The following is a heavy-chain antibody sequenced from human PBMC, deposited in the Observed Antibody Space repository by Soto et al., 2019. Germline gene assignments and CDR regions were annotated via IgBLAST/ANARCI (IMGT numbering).Heavy chain of an antibody. D-gene: IGHD5-12*01. CDR3: GAAYSGYDSVAF. CDR1: GCSIRIYY. J-gene: IGHJ4*02. Sequence: SETLSLTCTVSGCSIRIYYLNWIRQPPGKGLEWIGYIYYSGSTNYNPSLKSRVTISVDTSKNQFALKLSSVTAADTAVYYCGAAYSGYDSVAFWGQGTLVTVSS. V-gene: IGHV4-59*01. CDR2: IYYSGST.